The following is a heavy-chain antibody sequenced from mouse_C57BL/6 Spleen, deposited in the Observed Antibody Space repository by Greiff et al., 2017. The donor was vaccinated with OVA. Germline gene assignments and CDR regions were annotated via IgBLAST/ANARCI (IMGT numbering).Heavy chain of an antibody. Sequence: EVKLMESGPELVKPGASVKISCKASGYSFTDYNMNWVKQSNGKSLEWIGVLNPNYGTTSYNQKFKGKATLTVDQSSSTAYMQLNSLTSEDSAVYYCARGEGLWYFDVWGTGTTVTVSS. CDR2: LNPNYGTT. D-gene: IGHD3-3*01. V-gene: IGHV1-39*01. CDR1: GYSFTDYN. J-gene: IGHJ1*03. CDR3: ARGEGLWYFDV.